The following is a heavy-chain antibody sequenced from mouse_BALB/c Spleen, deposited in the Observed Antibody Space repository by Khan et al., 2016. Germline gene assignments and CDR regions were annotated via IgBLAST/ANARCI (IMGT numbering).Heavy chain of an antibody. CDR3: AREGYGNYVDY. J-gene: IGHJ2*01. CDR1: GYSFTGYN. CDR2: IDPYYGST. V-gene: IGHV1-39*01. Sequence: EVQLQESGPELEKPGASVKISCKASGYSFTGYNMNWVKQSTGKSLEWIGNIDPYYGSTCYHQNFKGKATLTVDKSSSTAYMQLTSLTSEDSAVYYCAREGYGNYVDYWGQGTTLTVSS. D-gene: IGHD2-10*02.